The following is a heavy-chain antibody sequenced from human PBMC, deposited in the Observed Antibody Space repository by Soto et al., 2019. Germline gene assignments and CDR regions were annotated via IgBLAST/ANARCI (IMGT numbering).Heavy chain of an antibody. V-gene: IGHV3-9*01. CDR1: GFTFDDYA. CDR2: ISWNSGSI. D-gene: IGHD3-10*01. CDR3: AKEGGPLWFGFYYMDV. J-gene: IGHJ6*03. Sequence: GGSLRLSCAASGFTFDDYAMHWVRQAPGKGLEWVSGISWNSGSIGYADSVKGRFTISRDNAKNSLYLQMNSLRAEDTALYYCAKEGGPLWFGFYYMDVWGKGTTVTVSS.